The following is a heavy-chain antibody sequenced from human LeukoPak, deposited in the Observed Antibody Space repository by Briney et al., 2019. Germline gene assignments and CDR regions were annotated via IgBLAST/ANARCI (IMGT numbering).Heavy chain of an antibody. Sequence: SETLSLTCTVSGGSISSYYWSWIRQPPGEGLEWIGYIYYSGNTNYNPSLKSRVTISVETSKNEFSLKLRSVTAADTAVYYCARVTGYRIEDYFDYWGQGTLVTVSS. CDR1: GGSISSYY. D-gene: IGHD6-13*01. J-gene: IGHJ4*02. CDR2: IYYSGNT. CDR3: ARVTGYRIEDYFDY. V-gene: IGHV4-59*01.